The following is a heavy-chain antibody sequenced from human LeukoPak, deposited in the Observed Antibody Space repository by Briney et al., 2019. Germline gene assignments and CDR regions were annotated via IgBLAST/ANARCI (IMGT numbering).Heavy chain of an antibody. D-gene: IGHD6-13*01. CDR3: ARVLVEGGYSSSWYLDY. CDR1: GGSISSYY. CDR2: IYTSGST. V-gene: IGHV4-4*07. J-gene: IGHJ4*02. Sequence: SETLSLTCTVSGGSISSYYWSWIRQPAGKGLEWIGRIYTSGSTNYNPSLKSRVTMSVDTSKNQFSLKLSSVTAADTAVYYCARVLVEGGYSSSWYLDYWGQGTLVNVSS.